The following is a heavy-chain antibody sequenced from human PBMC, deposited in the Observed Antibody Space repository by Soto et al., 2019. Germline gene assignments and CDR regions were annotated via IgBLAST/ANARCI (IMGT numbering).Heavy chain of an antibody. Sequence: LRLSCAASGFTFEDYALHWVRQSSGKGPEWVSLISADGSDPYYADSVKGRFTISRDNRKDSLYLQMNSLRPEDSAIYYCTKARFYFDSSPYDSWGQGTRVTV. CDR1: GFTFEDYA. CDR3: TKARFYFDSSPYDS. D-gene: IGHD3-22*01. J-gene: IGHJ4*02. V-gene: IGHV3-43D*03. CDR2: ISADGSDP.